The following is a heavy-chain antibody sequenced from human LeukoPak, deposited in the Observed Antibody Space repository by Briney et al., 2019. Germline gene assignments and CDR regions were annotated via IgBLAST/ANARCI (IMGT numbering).Heavy chain of an antibody. D-gene: IGHD5-24*01. V-gene: IGHV3-48*03. J-gene: IGHJ3*02. CDR3: ARRDGYNYVAFDI. CDR2: ISSSGSTI. CDR1: GFTFSSYE. Sequence: GGSLRLSCAASGFTFSSYEMNWVRQAPGKGLEWVSYISSSGSTIYYADSVKGRFTISRDNAKNSLYLQMNSLRAEDTAVYYCARRDGYNYVAFDIWGQGTTVTVSS.